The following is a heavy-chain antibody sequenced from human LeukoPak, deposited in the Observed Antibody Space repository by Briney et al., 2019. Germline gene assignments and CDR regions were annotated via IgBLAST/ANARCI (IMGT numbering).Heavy chain of an antibody. D-gene: IGHD3-3*01. CDR2: INHSGST. Sequence: PETLSLTCAVYGGSFSGYYWSWIRQPPGKGLEWIGEINHSGSTNYNPSLKSRVTISVDTSKNQFSLKLSSVTAADTAVYYCARGKIHYDFWSGYRVFDPWGQGTLVTVSS. V-gene: IGHV4-34*01. CDR1: GGSFSGYY. J-gene: IGHJ5*02. CDR3: ARGKIHYDFWSGYRVFDP.